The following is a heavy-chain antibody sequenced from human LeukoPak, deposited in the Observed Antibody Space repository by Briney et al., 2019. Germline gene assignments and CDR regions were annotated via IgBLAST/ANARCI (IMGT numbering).Heavy chain of an antibody. CDR2: ISGSGIST. CDR1: GFTFSTYG. V-gene: IGHV3-23*01. D-gene: IGHD3-10*02. CDR3: AELGITMIGGV. J-gene: IGHJ6*04. Sequence: PGRSLRLSCAASGFTFSTYGMAWVRQAPGKGLEWVSTISGSGISTYYADSVKGRFTISRDNAKNSLYLQMNSLRAEDTAVYYCAELGITMIGGVWGKGTTVTISS.